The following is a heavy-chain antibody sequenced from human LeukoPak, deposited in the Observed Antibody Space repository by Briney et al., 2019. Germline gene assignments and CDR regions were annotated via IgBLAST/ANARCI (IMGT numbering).Heavy chain of an antibody. Sequence: GGSLRLSCAASGFTFSRYCKYWVRQAPGKGLEWVSFIREISSTIYYADSGQGRFTISRDNGKNSLYLQMHSLRAEDTAVYYCARDLNWNYFATWGQGTLVTVSS. CDR3: ARDLNWNYFAT. J-gene: IGHJ4*02. V-gene: IGHV3-48*01. D-gene: IGHD1-20*01. CDR2: IREISSTI. CDR1: GFTFSRYC.